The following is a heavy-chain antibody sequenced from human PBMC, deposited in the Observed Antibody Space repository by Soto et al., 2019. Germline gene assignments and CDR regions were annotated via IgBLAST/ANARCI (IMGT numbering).Heavy chain of an antibody. D-gene: IGHD4-17*01. CDR3: ARNVDYFDP. J-gene: IGHJ5*02. V-gene: IGHV1-3*04. CDR1: GYTFTRYA. CDR2: INTGNGNT. Sequence: QVQLVQSGAEVKKPGASVKVSCKASGYTFTRYAMHWVRQAPGQGLEWMGWINTGNGNTHYSQKFQGRVTFPRDASATTDYMELSSLTSEDTAVYYCARNVDYFDPWGQGTLVTVSS.